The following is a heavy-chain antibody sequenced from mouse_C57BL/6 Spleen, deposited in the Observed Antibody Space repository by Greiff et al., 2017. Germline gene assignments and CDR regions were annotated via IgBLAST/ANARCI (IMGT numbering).Heavy chain of an antibody. V-gene: IGHV2-2*01. D-gene: IGHD3-2*02. CDR3: ASPHSSGYLCAY. Sequence: VKLLESGPGLVQPSQSLSITCTVSGFSLTSYGVHWVRQSPGKGLEWLGVIWSGGSTDYNAAFISRLSISKDNSKSQVFFKMNSLQADDTAIYYCASPHSSGYLCAYWGQGTLVTVSA. J-gene: IGHJ3*01. CDR2: IWSGGST. CDR1: GFSLTSYG.